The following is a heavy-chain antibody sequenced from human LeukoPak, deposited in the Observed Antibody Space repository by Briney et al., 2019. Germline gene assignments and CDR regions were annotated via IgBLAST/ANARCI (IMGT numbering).Heavy chain of an antibody. CDR2: IYYSGST. CDR1: GDSLSSAGYY. J-gene: IGHJ5*02. CDR3: ARATYYGHWFDP. V-gene: IGHV4-31*03. D-gene: IGHD3-3*01. Sequence: SETLSLTCTVSGDSLSSAGYYWSWIRQHPGRGLEWIGYIYYSGSTYYNPSLKSRVTISVDTSKNQFSLKLSSVTAADTAVYYCARATYYGHWFDPWGQGTLVTVSS.